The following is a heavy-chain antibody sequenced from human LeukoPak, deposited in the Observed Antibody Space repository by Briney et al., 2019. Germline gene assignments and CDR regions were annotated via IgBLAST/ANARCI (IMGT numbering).Heavy chain of an antibody. J-gene: IGHJ4*02. CDR1: GGSISSYY. CDR3: ARSDWNAGFDY. CDR2: IYYSGST. V-gene: IGHV4-59*01. D-gene: IGHD1-1*01. Sequence: PSETLSLTCTVSGGSISSYYWSWTRQPPGKGLEWIGYIYYSGSTNYNPSLKSRVTISLDTSKNQFSLKLSSVTAADTVVYYCARSDWNAGFDYWGQGTLVTVSS.